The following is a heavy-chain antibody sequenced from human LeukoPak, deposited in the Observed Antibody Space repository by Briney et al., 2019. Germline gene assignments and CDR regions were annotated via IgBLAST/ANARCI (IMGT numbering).Heavy chain of an antibody. CDR3: VRFALSSSLDH. Sequence: GASLKISCKISGYLLTNNWIGWVRQVPGKGLEWMGLIYPGYSDGKYSPSFQGQVTLSVDASISTAYLQLSGLRASDTAIYYCVRFALSSSLDHWGQGTLVTVSS. V-gene: IGHV5-51*01. D-gene: IGHD6-13*01. CDR2: IYPGYSDG. J-gene: IGHJ5*02. CDR1: GYLLTNNW.